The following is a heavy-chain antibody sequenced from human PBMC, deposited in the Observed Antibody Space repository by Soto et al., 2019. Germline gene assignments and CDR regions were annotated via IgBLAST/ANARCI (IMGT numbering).Heavy chain of an antibody. CDR1: GGSISSYY. V-gene: IGHV4-59*08. Sequence: SETLSLTCTVSGGSISSYYWSWIRQPPGKGLEWIGYIYYSGSTNYNPSLKSRVTISVDTSKNHFSLKLSSVTAADTAVYYCARQLTFGYNYGYYFDYWGQGTLVTVSS. D-gene: IGHD5-18*01. CDR3: ARQLTFGYNYGYYFDY. J-gene: IGHJ4*02. CDR2: IYYSGST.